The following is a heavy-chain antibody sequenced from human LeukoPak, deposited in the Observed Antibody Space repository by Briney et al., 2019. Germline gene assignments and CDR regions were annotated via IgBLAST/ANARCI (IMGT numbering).Heavy chain of an antibody. Sequence: SETLSLTCTVSGGSIGSSGYYWGWIRQPPGKGLEWIGSIYYSGSTYYNPSLKSRVTISVDTSKNQFSLKLSSVTAADTAVYYCARRSTSCSDAFDIWGQGTMVTVSS. D-gene: IGHD2-2*01. J-gene: IGHJ3*02. CDR2: IYYSGST. CDR1: GGSIGSSGYY. V-gene: IGHV4-39*07. CDR3: ARRSTSCSDAFDI.